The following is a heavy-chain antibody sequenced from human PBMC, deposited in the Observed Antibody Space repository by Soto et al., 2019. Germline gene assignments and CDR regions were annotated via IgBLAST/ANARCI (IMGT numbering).Heavy chain of an antibody. D-gene: IGHD5-12*01. Sequence: QVQLVQSGAEVKKPGASVKVSCAAPGYTFTSYAIHWVRQAPGQRLEWMGWINAGNGNTKYSQKFRGRLTITKDTSASTTYMELSSLRSEDPALYYCARDPRGRPPGPWGQGTLVTVSS. V-gene: IGHV1-3*01. CDR3: ARDPRGRPPGP. CDR2: INAGNGNT. J-gene: IGHJ5*02. CDR1: GYTFTSYA.